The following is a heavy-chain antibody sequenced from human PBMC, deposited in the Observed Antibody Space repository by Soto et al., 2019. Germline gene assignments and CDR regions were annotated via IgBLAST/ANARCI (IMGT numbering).Heavy chain of an antibody. CDR1: GYTFTSYD. Sequence: ASVKVSCKASGYTFTSYDINWVRQATGQGLEWMGWMNPNSGNTGYAQKFQGRVTMTRNTSISTAYMELSSLRSEDTAVYYCASGVTAAMREAFDIWGQGTIVTVSS. V-gene: IGHV1-8*01. CDR3: ASGVTAAMREAFDI. J-gene: IGHJ3*02. CDR2: MNPNSGNT. D-gene: IGHD2-2*01.